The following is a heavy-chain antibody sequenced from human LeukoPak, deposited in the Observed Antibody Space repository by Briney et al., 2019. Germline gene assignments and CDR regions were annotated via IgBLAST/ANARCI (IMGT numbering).Heavy chain of an antibody. CDR2: ISNSGNTI. V-gene: IGHV3-48*03. CDR3: DTRPRY. J-gene: IGHJ4*02. Sequence: GGSLRLSCVGSGLTFSSYDMNWVRLAPGKGLEWISYISNSGNTIYYADSVKGRFTISRDNAKNSLYLQMNSLRAEDTAVYYCDTRPRYWGQGTLVTVSS. CDR1: GLTFSSYD. D-gene: IGHD2-2*01.